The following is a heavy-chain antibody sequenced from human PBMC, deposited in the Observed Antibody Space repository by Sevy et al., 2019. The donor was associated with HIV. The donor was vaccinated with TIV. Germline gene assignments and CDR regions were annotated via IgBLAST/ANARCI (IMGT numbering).Heavy chain of an antibody. CDR2: IGGGDGST. D-gene: IGHD3-9*01. CDR3: AKDLIFAVGDAFDM. V-gene: IGHV3-23*01. Sequence: GGSLRLSCAASGFTFSVYAMHWVRQAPGKGLEWVSAIGGGDGSTYYAGSVKGRFTISRDNSKNTLYLQMNSLRAEDTALYYCAKDLIFAVGDAFDMWGQGTMVTVSS. J-gene: IGHJ3*02. CDR1: GFTFSVYA.